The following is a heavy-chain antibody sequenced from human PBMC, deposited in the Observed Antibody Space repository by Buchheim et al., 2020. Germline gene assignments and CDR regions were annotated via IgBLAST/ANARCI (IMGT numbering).Heavy chain of an antibody. CDR1: GGSISSGGYY. J-gene: IGHJ4*02. D-gene: IGHD3-22*01. Sequence: QVQLQESGPGLVKPSQTLSLTCTVSGGSISSGGYYWSWVRQHPGKGLEWIGYIYYSGSTHYNPSLTSRVTISVDKSKNQFSLKLSSVTAADTAVYYCARDGRTYYYDSSGYYSFDYWGQGTL. CDR2: IYYSGST. V-gene: IGHV4-31*03. CDR3: ARDGRTYYYDSSGYYSFDY.